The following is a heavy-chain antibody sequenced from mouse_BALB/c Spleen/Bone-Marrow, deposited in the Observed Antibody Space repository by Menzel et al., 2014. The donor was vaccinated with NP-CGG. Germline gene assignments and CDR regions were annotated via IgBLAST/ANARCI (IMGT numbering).Heavy chain of an antibody. CDR3: ASYYRYSFDY. D-gene: IGHD2-14*01. Sequence: EVKLMESGAELVKPGASVKLPCTGSGFNIKDTYMHWVKQRPEQGLEWIGRIDPANGNTKYDPKFQGKATITADTSSNTAYLQLGSLTSEDTAVYYCASYYRYSFDYWGQGTTLTVSS. J-gene: IGHJ2*01. CDR2: IDPANGNT. V-gene: IGHV14-3*02. CDR1: GFNIKDTY.